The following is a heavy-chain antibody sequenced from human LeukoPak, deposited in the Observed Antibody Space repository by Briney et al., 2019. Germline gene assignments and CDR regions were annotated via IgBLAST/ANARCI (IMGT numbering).Heavy chain of an antibody. CDR1: GYSISSDNY. J-gene: IGHJ4*02. CDR3: ARAPRDSSSSNYMRRFDY. D-gene: IGHD3-22*01. CDR2: IGHSGST. Sequence: KPSETLSLTCAVSGYSISSDNYWFWIRPPPGQGLEGTGVIGHSGSTYYTPSLKSRVTMSVDTSKNQFSLKLSSVTAADTAVYYCARAPRDSSSSNYMRRFDYWGEGTLVTVSS. V-gene: IGHV4-38-2*01.